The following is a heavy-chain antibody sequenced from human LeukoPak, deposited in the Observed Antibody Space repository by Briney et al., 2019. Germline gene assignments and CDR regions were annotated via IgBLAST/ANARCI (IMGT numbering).Heavy chain of an antibody. Sequence: PSETLSLTCAVSGYSISSGYYWGWIRQPPGKGLEWIGSIYHSGSTYYNPSLKSRVTISVDTSKNQFSLKLSSVTAADTAVYYCARGEVYDFWSGYLPFDYWGQGTLVTVSS. J-gene: IGHJ4*02. V-gene: IGHV4-38-2*01. CDR3: ARGEVYDFWSGYLPFDY. CDR1: GYSISSGYY. CDR2: IYHSGST. D-gene: IGHD3-3*01.